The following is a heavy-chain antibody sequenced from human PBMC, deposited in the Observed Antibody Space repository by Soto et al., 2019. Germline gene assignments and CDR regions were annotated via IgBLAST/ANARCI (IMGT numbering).Heavy chain of an antibody. CDR3: ARPRHGSGYHNFQH. V-gene: IGHV3-30-3*01. CDR1: GFTFSSYA. D-gene: IGHD3-22*01. Sequence: PGGSLRLSCAASGFTFSSYAMHWVRQAPGKGLEWVAVISYDGSNKYYAESVKGRFTISRDNSKNTLYLQMNSLRAEDTVVYYCARPRHGSGYHNFQHWGQGTLVTVSS. J-gene: IGHJ1*01. CDR2: ISYDGSNK.